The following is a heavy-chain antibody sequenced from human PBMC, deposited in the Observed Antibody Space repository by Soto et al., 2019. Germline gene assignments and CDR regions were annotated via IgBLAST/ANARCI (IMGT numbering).Heavy chain of an antibody. J-gene: IGHJ4*01. CDR3: LHKVYNYDNSGSHKHGASCXY. CDR1: GFSLSTSTMG. CDR2: IYWDDDK. D-gene: IGHD3-22*01. Sequence: SGPTLVHPTQTLTLTCTFSGFSLSTSTMGVAWSRHPPVKALEWLALIYWDDDKRYSASIEIRLTITRDNSKDRVVLTMTNMDPSDTAKYYCLHKVYNYDNSGSHKHGASCXYWGQGIRVTVS. V-gene: IGHV2-5*02.